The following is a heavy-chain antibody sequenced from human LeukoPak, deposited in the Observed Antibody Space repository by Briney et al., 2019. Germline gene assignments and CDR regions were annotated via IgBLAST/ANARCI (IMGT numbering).Heavy chain of an antibody. J-gene: IGHJ6*03. V-gene: IGHV4-39*07. CDR2: IYYSGST. D-gene: IGHD5-12*01. CDR3: AREVSGYDFYYYYYYMDV. CDR1: GGSISRSSYY. Sequence: SETLSLTCTASGGSISRSSYYWGWIRQPPGKGLEWIGSIYYSGSTYYNPSLKSRVTITVDTSKNQFSLKLSSVTAADTAVYYCAREVSGYDFYYYYYYMDVWGKGTTVTVSS.